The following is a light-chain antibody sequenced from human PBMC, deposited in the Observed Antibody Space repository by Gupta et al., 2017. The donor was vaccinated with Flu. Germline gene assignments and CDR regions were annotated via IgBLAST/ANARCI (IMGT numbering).Light chain of an antibody. CDR2: DAS. CDR1: QSVTNNY. Sequence: GERATLSCGASQSVTNNYLAWYQQKPGLAPRLLIYDASSRATGIPDRFSGSGSGTDFTLTIGRLEPEDFAVYYCQQYGSPPTFGGGTTVEIK. V-gene: IGKV3D-20*01. J-gene: IGKJ4*01. CDR3: QQYGSPPT.